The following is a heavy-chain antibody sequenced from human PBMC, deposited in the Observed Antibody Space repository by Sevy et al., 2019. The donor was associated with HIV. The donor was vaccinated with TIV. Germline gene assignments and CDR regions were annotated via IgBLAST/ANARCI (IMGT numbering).Heavy chain of an antibody. CDR3: AKAAYYYDSSGREDEFDY. Sequence: GGSLRLSCAASGFTFSSYAMSWVRQAPGKGLEWVSAISGSGGSTYYADSVKGRFTISRDNSKNTLYLQMNSLRAEDTAVYYCAKAAYYYDSSGREDEFDYWGQGTLVTVSS. J-gene: IGHJ4*02. CDR2: ISGSGGST. D-gene: IGHD3-22*01. CDR1: GFTFSSYA. V-gene: IGHV3-23*01.